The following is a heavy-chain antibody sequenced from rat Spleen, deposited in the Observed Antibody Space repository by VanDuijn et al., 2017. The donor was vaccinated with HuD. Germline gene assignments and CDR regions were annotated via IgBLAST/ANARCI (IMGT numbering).Heavy chain of an antibody. CDR3: ARRGDGSGFAY. Sequence: AVQLVESGGGLVQPGKSLKLSCSASGFTFSSFGMHWIRQAPGKGLDWIAYISRSSGTVYADAVRDRFTISRDNATNTLYLQLNSLRSEDTAIYYCARRGDGSGFAYWGQGTLVTVSS. CDR2: ISRSSGT. V-gene: IGHV5-62*01. CDR1: GFTFSSFG. D-gene: IGHD1-12*03. J-gene: IGHJ3*01.